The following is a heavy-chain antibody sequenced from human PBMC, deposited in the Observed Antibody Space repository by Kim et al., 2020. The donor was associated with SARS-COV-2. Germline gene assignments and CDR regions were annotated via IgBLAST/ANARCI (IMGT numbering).Heavy chain of an antibody. CDR1: GYTFTSYY. Sequence: ASVKVSCKASGYTFTSYYMHWVRQAPGQGLEWMGIINPSGGSTSYAQKFQGRVTMTRDTSTSTVYMELSSLRSEDTAVYYCARDWARRAVAARSGVYYYGMDVWGQGTTVTVSS. V-gene: IGHV1-46*01. J-gene: IGHJ6*02. CDR3: ARDWARRAVAARSGVYYYGMDV. D-gene: IGHD6-19*01. CDR2: INPSGGST.